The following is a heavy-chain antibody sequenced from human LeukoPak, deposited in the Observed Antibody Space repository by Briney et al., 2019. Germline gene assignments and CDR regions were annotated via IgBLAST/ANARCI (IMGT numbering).Heavy chain of an antibody. CDR1: GFTFSNDG. Sequence: GGSLRLSCSASGFTFSNDGMHWVRQIPGKGLEWVAFIPYDGSSKYYADSVKGRFAIPRDNSKNTLHLQMNNLTADDTAIYYCARELVSLGTGYFDLWGRGTLVTVSS. J-gene: IGHJ2*01. CDR2: IPYDGSSK. V-gene: IGHV3-30*02. CDR3: ARELVSLGTGYFDL. D-gene: IGHD7-27*01.